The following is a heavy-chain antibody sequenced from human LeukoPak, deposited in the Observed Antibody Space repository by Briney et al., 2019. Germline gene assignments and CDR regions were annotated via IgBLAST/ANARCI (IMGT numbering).Heavy chain of an antibody. V-gene: IGHV4-34*01. CDR1: GGSFSGYY. J-gene: IGHJ4*02. CDR2: INHSGST. D-gene: IGHD3-22*01. CDR3: ASRYYYDSSGYYSSFDY. Sequence: SETLSPTCAVYGGSFSGYYWSWIRQPPGKGLEWIGEINHSGSTNYNPSLKSRVTISVDKSKNQFSLKLSSVTAADTAVYYCASRYYYDSSGYYSSFDYWGQGTLVTVSS.